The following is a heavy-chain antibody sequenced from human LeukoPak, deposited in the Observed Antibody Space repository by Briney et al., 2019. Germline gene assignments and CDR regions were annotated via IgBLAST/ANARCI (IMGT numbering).Heavy chain of an antibody. CDR3: AKATGNLGN. J-gene: IGHJ4*02. CDR2: IGISTTYI. D-gene: IGHD1-1*01. V-gene: IGHV3-21*04. CDR1: GFTFSSYN. Sequence: GGSLRLPCVVSGFTFSSYNFNWVRQAPGKGLEWVSSIGISTTYIYYADSVKGRFTISRDNSKNTLYLQIYTLTAEDTARYYCAKATGNLGNWGLGTQVTVSS.